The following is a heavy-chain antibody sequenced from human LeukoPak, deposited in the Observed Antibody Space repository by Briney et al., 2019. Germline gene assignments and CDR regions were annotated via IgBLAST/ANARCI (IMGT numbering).Heavy chain of an antibody. CDR3: ARTSDIVATVY. Sequence: SETLSLTCTVSGGSISSSSYYWGWIRQPPGKGLEWIGSIYYSGSTYYNPSLKSRVTISVDTSKNQFSLKLSSVTAADTAVYYCARTSDIVATVYWGQGTLVTVSS. D-gene: IGHD5-12*01. CDR1: GGSISSSSYY. V-gene: IGHV4-39*07. J-gene: IGHJ4*02. CDR2: IYYSGST.